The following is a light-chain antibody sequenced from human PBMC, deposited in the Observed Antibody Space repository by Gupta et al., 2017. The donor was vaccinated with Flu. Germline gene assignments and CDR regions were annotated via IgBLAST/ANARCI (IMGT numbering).Light chain of an antibody. Sequence: DIQMSQSPSTLSASVGDRVTFTCRASQSITHWLAWYQQKPGKAPKLLIYKASELQSGVPARFSGSGFGTEFTLTISSLQPDDSATYYCQQYTNSPYTFGQGTKLDIK. CDR2: KAS. CDR1: QSITHW. V-gene: IGKV1-5*03. J-gene: IGKJ2*01. CDR3: QQYTNSPYT.